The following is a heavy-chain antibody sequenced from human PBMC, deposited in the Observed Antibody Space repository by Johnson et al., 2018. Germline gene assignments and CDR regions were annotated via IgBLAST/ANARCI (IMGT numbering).Heavy chain of an antibody. V-gene: IGHV3-33*01. J-gene: IGHJ5*02. CDR1: GFTFSSYG. D-gene: IGHD4-23*01. CDR2: IWYDGSNK. CDR3: ARDSVVWWAWFDP. Sequence: QVQLLESGGGVVQPGRSLRLSCAASGFTFSSYGMHWVRQAPGKGLEWVAVIWYDGSNKYYADSVKGRCTISRDNSKNTLYLQMNSLRAGDTAVYYCARDSVVWWAWFDPWGQGTLVTVSS.